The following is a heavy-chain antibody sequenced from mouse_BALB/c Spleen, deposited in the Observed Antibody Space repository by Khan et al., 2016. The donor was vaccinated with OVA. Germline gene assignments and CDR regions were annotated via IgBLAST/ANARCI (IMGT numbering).Heavy chain of an antibody. D-gene: IGHD1-1*01. CDR1: GYSITSDYA. CDR3: ARRYYYGHWYFDV. V-gene: IGHV3-2*02. Sequence: EVQLLESGPGLVKPSQSLSLTCTVTGYSITSDYAWNWIRQLPGNKLERMGYITYSGSTGYNPSLKSRLPITRDTSNNPFFLQLNSLTTEDTATYYCARRYYYGHWYFDVWGAGTTVTVSS. J-gene: IGHJ1*01. CDR2: ITYSGST.